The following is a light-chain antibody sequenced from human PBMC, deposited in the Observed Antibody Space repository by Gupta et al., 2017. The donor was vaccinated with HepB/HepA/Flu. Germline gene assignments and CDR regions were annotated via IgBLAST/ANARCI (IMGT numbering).Light chain of an antibody. CDR3: QRDGSSVYT. Sequence: EIVLTQSPGTLSLSPGERASLSCRASQSISYNYLAWYQQKPGRAPRLLIYGASNRRTGVPDRFSGSGSGTDFTLTISRLEPEDFAVYYCQRDGSSVYTCGQGTKLEIK. V-gene: IGKV3-20*01. CDR1: QSISYNY. J-gene: IGKJ2*01. CDR2: GAS.